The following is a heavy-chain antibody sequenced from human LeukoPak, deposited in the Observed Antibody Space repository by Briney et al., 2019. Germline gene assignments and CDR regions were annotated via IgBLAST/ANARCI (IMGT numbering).Heavy chain of an antibody. J-gene: IGHJ6*02. CDR2: IIPIFGTA. D-gene: IGHD6-19*01. Sequence: SVKVSCKASGGTLSSYAISWVRQAPGQGLEWMGGIIPIFGTANYAQKFQGRVTITADESTSTAYMELSSLRSEDTAVYYCARDLQQQWLDYYYYGMDVWGQGTTVTVSS. CDR3: ARDLQQQWLDYYYYGMDV. V-gene: IGHV1-69*01. CDR1: GGTLSSYA.